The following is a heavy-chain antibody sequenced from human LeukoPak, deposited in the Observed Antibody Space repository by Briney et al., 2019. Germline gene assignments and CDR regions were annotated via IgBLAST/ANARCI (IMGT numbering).Heavy chain of an antibody. D-gene: IGHD3-10*01. V-gene: IGHV3-11*01. CDR3: AKDGSGSYWQLYFDY. CDR2: ISSGGSTI. CDR1: RFTFRDYY. Sequence: GGSLRLSCAASRFTFRDYYMSWIRQAPGKGLEGVSYISSGGSTIYYADSVKGRFTISRDNAKNSLYLQMNSLRAEDTAVYYCAKDGSGSYWQLYFDYWGQGTLVTVSS. J-gene: IGHJ4*02.